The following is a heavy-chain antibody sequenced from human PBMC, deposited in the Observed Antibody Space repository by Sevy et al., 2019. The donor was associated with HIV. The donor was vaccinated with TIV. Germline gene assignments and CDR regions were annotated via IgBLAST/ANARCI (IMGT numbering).Heavy chain of an antibody. CDR2: ISSSSSTI. J-gene: IGHJ3*02. CDR1: GFTFSSYS. CDR3: ARGFDYQPPDALDI. Sequence: GGSLRLSCAASGFTFSSYSMNWVRQAPGKGLEWVSYISSSSSTIYYADSVKGRFTISRDNAKNSLYLQMNSLRDEDTAVYYCARGFDYQPPDALDIWGQGTMVTVSS. D-gene: IGHD3-9*01. V-gene: IGHV3-48*02.